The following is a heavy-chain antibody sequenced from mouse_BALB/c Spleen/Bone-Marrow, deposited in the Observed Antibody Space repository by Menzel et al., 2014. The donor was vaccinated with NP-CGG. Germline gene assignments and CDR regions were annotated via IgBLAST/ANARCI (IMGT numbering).Heavy chain of an antibody. J-gene: IGHJ1*01. CDR1: GYTFTSYV. V-gene: IGHV1-14*01. CDR3: ARTTVVDIYWYFDV. Sequence: VHVKQSGPELVKPGASVKMSCKAPGYTFTSYVLHWVKQKPGQGLEWIGYINPYNDGSKYNEKFKGKATLTSDKSSSTAYMELSSLTSEDSAVYYCARTTVVDIYWYFDVWGAGTTVTVSS. D-gene: IGHD1-1*01. CDR2: INPYNDGS.